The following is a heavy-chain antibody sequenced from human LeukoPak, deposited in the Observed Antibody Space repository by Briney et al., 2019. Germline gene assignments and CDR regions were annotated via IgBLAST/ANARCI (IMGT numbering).Heavy chain of an antibody. Sequence: PSETLSLTCTVSGGSTSSGSYYWSWIRQPAGKGLEWIGRIYTSGSTNYNPSLKSRVTISVDTSKNQFSLKLSSVTAAVTAVYYCARSAYGWELPNKEYFQHWGQGTLVTVSS. J-gene: IGHJ1*01. V-gene: IGHV4-61*02. CDR1: GGSTSSGSYY. D-gene: IGHD1-26*01. CDR2: IYTSGST. CDR3: ARSAYGWELPNKEYFQH.